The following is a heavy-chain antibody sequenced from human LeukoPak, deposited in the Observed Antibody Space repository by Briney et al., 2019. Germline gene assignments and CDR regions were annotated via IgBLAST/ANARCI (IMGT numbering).Heavy chain of an antibody. D-gene: IGHD3-22*01. Sequence: GGSLRLSCAAHGFTFSSYGMNWVRQAPGKGLVWVSRINSDGINTSYADSVKGRFTISRDNAKNTLNLQMNSLRAEDTAVYYCARDLGQYYDTSDNWFDPWGQGTLVTVSS. CDR1: GFTFSSYG. J-gene: IGHJ5*02. CDR3: ARDLGQYYDTSDNWFDP. CDR2: INSDGINT. V-gene: IGHV3-74*01.